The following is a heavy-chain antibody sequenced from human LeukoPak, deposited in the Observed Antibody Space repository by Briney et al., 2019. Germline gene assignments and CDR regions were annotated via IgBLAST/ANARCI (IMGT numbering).Heavy chain of an antibody. CDR2: TKNKANSYTT. V-gene: IGHV3-72*01. CDR1: EFTVSDHY. D-gene: IGHD6-19*01. CDR3: TTSDSSGWYGFVY. Sequence: GGSLRLSCAASEFTVSDHYMDWVRQAPGKGLEWVGRTKNKANSYTTQYAASVKGRFAISRDDSKDSLYLQMNSLKTEDTAVYYCTTSDSSGWYGFVYWGQGTLVTVSS. J-gene: IGHJ4*02.